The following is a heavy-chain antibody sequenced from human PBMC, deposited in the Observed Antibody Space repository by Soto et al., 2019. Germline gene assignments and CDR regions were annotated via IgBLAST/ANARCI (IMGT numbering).Heavy chain of an antibody. CDR3: VRLNGGGANLESGRIGADAFDI. Sequence: GGSLRLSCAASGFTFSSYEMNWVRQAPGKGLEWVSYISSSGSTIYYADSVKGRFTISRDNAKNSLYLQMNSLRAEDTAVYYCVRLNGGGANLESGRIGADAFDIWGQGTMVTVSS. J-gene: IGHJ3*02. CDR1: GFTFSSYE. V-gene: IGHV3-48*03. CDR2: ISSSGSTI. D-gene: IGHD1-26*01.